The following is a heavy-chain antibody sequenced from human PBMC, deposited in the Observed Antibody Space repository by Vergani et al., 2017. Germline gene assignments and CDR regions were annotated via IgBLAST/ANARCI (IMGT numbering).Heavy chain of an antibody. CDR2: IHANGNT. V-gene: IGHV4-4*07. CDR1: GRSISSYY. J-gene: IGHJ4*02. Sequence: QVQLQESGPGLVKPSETLSLTCTVSGRSISSYYWSWIRRPAGKGLEWMGRIHANGNTKYNPSLESRVTMSLDTSTTQFSLRLNSLTAADTAVYYCARSSMGVTTFGCWGQGALVTVSS. D-gene: IGHD4-17*01. CDR3: ARSSMGVTTFGC.